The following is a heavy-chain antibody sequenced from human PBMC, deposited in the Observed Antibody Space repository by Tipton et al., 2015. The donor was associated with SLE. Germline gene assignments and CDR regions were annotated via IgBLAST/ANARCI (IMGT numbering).Heavy chain of an antibody. CDR3: ARGRGLRDFDGLVLG. CDR2: INPNTGAT. J-gene: IGHJ4*02. V-gene: IGHV1-2*06. Sequence: QSGPEVKKPGASVKVSCKASGYTFTSYGISWVRQAPGQGLEWMGRINPNTGATDHAQKFQGRVTMTRDTSTSTAYMELSSLRSDDTALYFCARGRGLRDFDGLVLGWGQGTLVTVSS. D-gene: IGHD3-9*01. CDR1: GYTFTSYG.